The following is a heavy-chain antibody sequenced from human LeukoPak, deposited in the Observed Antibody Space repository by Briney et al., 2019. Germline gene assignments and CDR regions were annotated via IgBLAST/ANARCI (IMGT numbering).Heavy chain of an antibody. CDR2: INWSGGST. Sequence: GGSLRLSCAASGFTFDDYGMSWVRQAPGKGLEWVSGINWSGGSTGYADSVKGRFTISRDNAKNSLYLQMNSLRAEDTALYYCARKGYSSGWYNYYYMDVWGKGTTVTVSS. V-gene: IGHV3-20*04. CDR3: ARKGYSSGWYNYYYMDV. D-gene: IGHD6-19*01. J-gene: IGHJ6*03. CDR1: GFTFDDYG.